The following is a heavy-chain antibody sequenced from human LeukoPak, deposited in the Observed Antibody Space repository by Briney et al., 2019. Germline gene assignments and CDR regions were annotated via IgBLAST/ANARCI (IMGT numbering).Heavy chain of an antibody. CDR2: IWYDGSNK. J-gene: IGHJ6*02. V-gene: IGHV3-33*01. CDR1: GFTFSSYG. Sequence: GGSLRLSCAASGFTFSSYGMHWVRQAPGKGLEWVAVIWYDGSNKYYADSVKGRFTISRDNSKNTLYLQMNSLRAEDTAVYYCARDAVDDSGSSQYGMDVWGQGTTVTVSS. CDR3: ARDAVDDSGSSQYGMDV. D-gene: IGHD1-26*01.